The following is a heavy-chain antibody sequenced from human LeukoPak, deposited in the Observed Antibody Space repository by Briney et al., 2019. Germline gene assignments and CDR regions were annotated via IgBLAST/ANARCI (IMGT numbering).Heavy chain of an antibody. CDR3: AIVVVTQHIDY. J-gene: IGHJ4*02. Sequence: GASVKVSCKASGGTFSSYAIIWVRQAPGQGLEWMGRLIPISGTANYAQKFQGRVTITTDESTSTAYMELSSLRSEDTAVYYCAIVVVTQHIDYWGQGTLVTVPS. CDR2: LIPISGTA. V-gene: IGHV1-69*05. CDR1: GGTFSSYA. D-gene: IGHD2-21*02.